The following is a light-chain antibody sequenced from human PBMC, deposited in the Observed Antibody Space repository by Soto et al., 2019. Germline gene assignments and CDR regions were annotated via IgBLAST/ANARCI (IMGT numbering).Light chain of an antibody. Sequence: EVVMTQSPDTLSMSPGERTTISCRASQSVNNNYLAWYQHKPGQAPRLLIYGISARASGVPARFSGSGSGTDFTLPIDSLQSEDFAVYYCQQYTNWPITFGQGTRLEIK. CDR1: QSVNNN. V-gene: IGKV3-15*01. J-gene: IGKJ5*01. CDR3: QQYTNWPIT. CDR2: GIS.